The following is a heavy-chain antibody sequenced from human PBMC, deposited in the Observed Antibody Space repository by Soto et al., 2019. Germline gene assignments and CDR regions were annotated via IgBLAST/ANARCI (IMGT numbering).Heavy chain of an antibody. CDR3: ARSGNAGAVDY. D-gene: IGHD1-26*01. J-gene: IGHJ4*02. V-gene: IGHV6-1*01. Sequence: PSQTLSLPCAISGDSVSSKSAAWNWIRQSASRGLEWLGRTYYRSKWYNEYAVSLKGRITINPDTSKNQFSLQLNSVTPEDTAVYYCARSGNAGAVDYWGQGTLVTVSS. CDR1: GDSVSSKSAA. CDR2: TYYRSKWYN.